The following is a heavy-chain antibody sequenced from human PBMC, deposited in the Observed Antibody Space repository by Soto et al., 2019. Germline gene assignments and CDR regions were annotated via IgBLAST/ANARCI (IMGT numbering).Heavy chain of an antibody. J-gene: IGHJ2*01. D-gene: IGHD5-18*01. CDR1: GFTFSSYA. CDR2: ISYDGSNK. Sequence: QVQLVESGGGVVQPGRSLRLSCAASGFTFSSYAMHWVRQAPGKGLEWVAVISYDGSNKYYADSVKGRFTISRDNSKNTLYLQMNSLRDEDTAVYYCARDPFWGTAMVLWYFYLWGRGTLVTVSS. V-gene: IGHV3-30-3*01. CDR3: ARDPFWGTAMVLWYFYL.